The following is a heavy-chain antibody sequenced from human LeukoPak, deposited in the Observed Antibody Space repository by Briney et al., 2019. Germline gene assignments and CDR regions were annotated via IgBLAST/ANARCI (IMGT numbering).Heavy chain of an antibody. V-gene: IGHV4-59*11. D-gene: IGHD3-22*01. CDR3: ARVGIYYDSSGYYHYYFDY. CDR2: IYYSGST. J-gene: IGHJ4*02. CDR1: GGSISSHY. Sequence: SETLSLTCTVSGGSISSHYWSWIRQPPGKGLEWIGYIYYSGSTNYNPSLKSRVTISVDTSKNQFSLKLSSVTAADTAVYYCARVGIYYDSSGYYHYYFDYWGQGTLVTVSS.